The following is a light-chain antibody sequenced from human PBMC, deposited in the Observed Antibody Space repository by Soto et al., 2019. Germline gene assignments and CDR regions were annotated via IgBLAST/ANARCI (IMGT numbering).Light chain of an antibody. CDR2: GAS. J-gene: IGKJ1*01. V-gene: IGKV3-15*01. Sequence: IVMTQSPATVSVSPGERATLSCRASLSIDTNLAWYQQKPGQSPRLLIYGASTRATGIPARFSGSGSGTEFTLTISSQQSEDSAVYYCHQYQNWLWTFGQGTKVEIK. CDR3: HQYQNWLWT. CDR1: LSIDTN.